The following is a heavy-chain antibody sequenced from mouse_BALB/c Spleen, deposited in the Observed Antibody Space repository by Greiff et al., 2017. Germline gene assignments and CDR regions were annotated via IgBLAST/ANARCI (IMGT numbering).Heavy chain of an antibody. V-gene: IGHV5-17*02. Sequence: EVQLQQSGGGLVQPGGSRKLSCAASGFTFSSFGMHWVRQAPEKGLEWVAYISSGSSTNYYADTVTGRFTIFRDNPKHNLFLQMTSLKSEDTAMYYCARQCYGSRDWDLDDWGEGTTVTVSS. D-gene: IGHD1-1*01. CDR2: ISSGSSTN. CDR1: GFTFSSFG. CDR3: ARQCYGSRDWDLDD. J-gene: IGHJ1*01.